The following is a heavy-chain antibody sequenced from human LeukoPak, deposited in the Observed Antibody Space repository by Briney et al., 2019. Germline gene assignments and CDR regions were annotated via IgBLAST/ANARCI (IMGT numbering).Heavy chain of an antibody. CDR1: GGSISSSNW. CDR3: ARHHRSGYYEVDY. D-gene: IGHD6-25*01. Sequence: SETLSLTCVVSGGSISSSNWWSWVRQPPGKGLEWIGEISHSGGTNYNPSLKSRVTISVDTSKNQFSLKLSSVTAADTAVYYCARHHRSGYYEVDYWGQGTLVTVSS. V-gene: IGHV4-4*02. J-gene: IGHJ4*02. CDR2: ISHSGGT.